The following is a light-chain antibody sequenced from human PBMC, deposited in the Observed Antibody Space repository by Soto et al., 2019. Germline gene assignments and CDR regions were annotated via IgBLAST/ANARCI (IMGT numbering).Light chain of an antibody. CDR1: QDIGNF. Sequence: DIQMTQSPSSLSASVGDRVTITCQASQDIGNFLNWYQQKPGKAPKLLIYDASNLQTWVPSRFSGSVSGPHFTFTISRLQPEDSATYYCHQYDNVPQTFGQGPKLEI. V-gene: IGKV1-33*01. CDR2: DAS. CDR3: HQYDNVPQT. J-gene: IGKJ2*01.